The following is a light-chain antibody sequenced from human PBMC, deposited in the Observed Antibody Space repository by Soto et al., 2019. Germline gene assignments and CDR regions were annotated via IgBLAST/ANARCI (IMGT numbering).Light chain of an antibody. CDR1: QSVSSY. Sequence: CTQSAASLSMSPATRATLSCRASQSVSSYLAWYQQKPGQAPRLLIYDASNRATGIPARFSGSGSGTDFTLTISSLEPEDFAVYYCQQRSNWPLPFGGGTKVDIK. V-gene: IGKV3-11*01. J-gene: IGKJ4*01. CDR3: QQRSNWPLP. CDR2: DAS.